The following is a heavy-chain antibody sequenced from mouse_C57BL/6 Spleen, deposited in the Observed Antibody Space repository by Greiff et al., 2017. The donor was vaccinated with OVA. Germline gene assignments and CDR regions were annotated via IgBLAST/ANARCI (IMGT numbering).Heavy chain of an antibody. Sequence: VQLKESGPELVKPGASVKIPCKASGYTFTDYNMDWVKQSHGKSLEWIGDINPNNGGTIYNQKFKGKATLTVDKSSSTAYMELRSLTSEDTAVYYCARSTVVANYFDYWGQGTTLTVSS. D-gene: IGHD1-1*01. J-gene: IGHJ2*01. CDR2: INPNNGGT. CDR1: GYTFTDYN. CDR3: ARSTVVANYFDY. V-gene: IGHV1-18*01.